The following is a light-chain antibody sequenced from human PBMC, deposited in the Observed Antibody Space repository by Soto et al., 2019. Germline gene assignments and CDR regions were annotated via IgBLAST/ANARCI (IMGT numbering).Light chain of an antibody. V-gene: IGKV1-33*01. Sequence: DIQMTQSPSSLSASVGDRVTITCQASQGISNYLDWYQQKPGKAPKRLIYDASNLETGVPSRFSGSGSGTDFTLTISSLQPEDIATYYCQQYNNLPITFGQGTQLEIK. CDR3: QQYNNLPIT. CDR2: DAS. J-gene: IGKJ5*01. CDR1: QGISNY.